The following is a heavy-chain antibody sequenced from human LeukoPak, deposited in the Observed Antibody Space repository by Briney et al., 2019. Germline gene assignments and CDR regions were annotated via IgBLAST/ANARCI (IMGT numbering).Heavy chain of an antibody. D-gene: IGHD2-21*01. J-gene: IGHJ4*02. Sequence: SETLSLTCAVYGGSFSGYYWSWIRQPPGKGLEWIGEINHSGSTNYNPSLKSRVTISVDTSKNQFSRKLRSVTAADTAVYYCARSRSRPLLPPLPKSQYYFDYWGQGTLVTVPS. CDR2: INHSGST. CDR3: ARSRSRPLLPPLPKSQYYFDY. V-gene: IGHV4-34*01. CDR1: GGSFSGYY.